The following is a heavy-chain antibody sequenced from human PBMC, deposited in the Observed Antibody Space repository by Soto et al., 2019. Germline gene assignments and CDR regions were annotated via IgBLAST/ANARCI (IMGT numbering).Heavy chain of an antibody. J-gene: IGHJ4*02. D-gene: IGHD2-8*01. V-gene: IGHV3-21*01. Sequence: WRCLRFSGLSAGFSLNSFNVNWNRRAPERGLGWVASISVSGENIYYWDCMQGRFTISRDNSKRSVFLHLNRLRVEDTALYYCARDLGLLKSMFNYWAQGTLVT. CDR3: ARDLGLLKSMFNY. CDR2: ISVSGENI. CDR1: GFSLNSFN.